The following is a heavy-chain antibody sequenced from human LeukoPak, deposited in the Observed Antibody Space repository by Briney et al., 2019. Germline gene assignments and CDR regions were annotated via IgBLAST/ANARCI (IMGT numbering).Heavy chain of an antibody. CDR1: GFTFSSYG. D-gene: IGHD1-20*01. Sequence: GGSLRLSCAASGFTFSSYGMHWVRQAPGKGLEWVAVIWYDGSNKYYADSVKGRFTIFRDNSKNTLYLQMNSLRAEDTAVYYCARDSPVFDAFDIWGQGTMVTVSS. V-gene: IGHV3-33*01. CDR3: ARDSPVFDAFDI. J-gene: IGHJ3*02. CDR2: IWYDGSNK.